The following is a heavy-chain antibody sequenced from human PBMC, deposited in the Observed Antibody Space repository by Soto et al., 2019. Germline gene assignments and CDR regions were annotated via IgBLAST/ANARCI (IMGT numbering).Heavy chain of an antibody. V-gene: IGHV1-69*01. CDR3: ARDSASSRYYGGMDV. CDR2: VIPLFGRT. CDR1: GGTFSSYT. Sequence: QVQLVQSGAEVKKPGSSVKVSCTASGGTFSSYTINWVRQAPGQGLEWMGGVIPLFGRTNYAQKFQGRVTITADESTTKAYMELSSLTSADTAVYYCARDSASSRYYGGMDVWGQGTTVTVSS. D-gene: IGHD3-22*01. J-gene: IGHJ6*02.